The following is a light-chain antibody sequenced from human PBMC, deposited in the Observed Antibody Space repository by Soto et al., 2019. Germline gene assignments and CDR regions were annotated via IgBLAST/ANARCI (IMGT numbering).Light chain of an antibody. CDR3: AAWDDSLNVL. Sequence: QSVLTQPPSASGTPGQRVTISCSGSSSNIGSNTVNWYQQLPGTAPKLLIYSNNQRPSGVPDRFSGSKSGTSASLAISGLQSEDEADYYCAAWDDSLNVLFGTANKVTV. J-gene: IGLJ1*01. CDR1: SSNIGSNT. CDR2: SNN. V-gene: IGLV1-44*01.